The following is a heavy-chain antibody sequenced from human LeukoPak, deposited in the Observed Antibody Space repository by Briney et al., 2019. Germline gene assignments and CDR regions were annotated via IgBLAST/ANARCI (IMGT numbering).Heavy chain of an antibody. CDR2: ISAYNGNT. D-gene: IGHD2-15*01. V-gene: IGHV1-18*01. Sequence: ASVKVSCKASGGTFSSYAISWVRQAPGQGLEWMGWISAYNGNTNYAQKLQGRVTMTTDTSTSTAYMELRSLRSDDTAVYYCARDSHCSGGSCYSRGSLIYYYYGMDVWGQGTTVTVSS. CDR1: GGTFSSYA. J-gene: IGHJ6*02. CDR3: ARDSHCSGGSCYSRGSLIYYYYGMDV.